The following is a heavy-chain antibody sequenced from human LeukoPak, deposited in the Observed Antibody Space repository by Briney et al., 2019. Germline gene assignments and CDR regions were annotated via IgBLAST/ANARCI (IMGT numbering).Heavy chain of an antibody. D-gene: IGHD6-13*01. V-gene: IGHV1-18*01. CDR1: GYTFTSYD. CDR3: AREYSLYSSSWYGGGWFDP. Sequence: ASVKVSFQASGYTFTSYDISCVRQGPGQGLEWMGWISAYNGNTNYAQKLQGRVTMTTETSTSTAYMELRSLRSDDTAVYYCAREYSLYSSSWYGGGWFDPWGQGTLVTVSS. J-gene: IGHJ5*02. CDR2: ISAYNGNT.